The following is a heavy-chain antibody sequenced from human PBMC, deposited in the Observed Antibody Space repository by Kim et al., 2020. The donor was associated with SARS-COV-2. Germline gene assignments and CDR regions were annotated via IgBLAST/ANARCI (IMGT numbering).Heavy chain of an antibody. CDR1: GLYI. J-gene: IGHJ4*02. CDR3: ATEGGTSDRCGYFDY. Sequence: GGSLRLSCATSGLYIIHWVRQAPGKGLEWVAAMSFDGFSKYFADSVKGRFTISRDDSKNMVWLQLNSLRDEDSAIYYCATEGGTSDRCGYFDYWSQGTLV. D-gene: IGHD2-2*01. CDR2: MSFDGFSK. V-gene: IGHV3-30*04.